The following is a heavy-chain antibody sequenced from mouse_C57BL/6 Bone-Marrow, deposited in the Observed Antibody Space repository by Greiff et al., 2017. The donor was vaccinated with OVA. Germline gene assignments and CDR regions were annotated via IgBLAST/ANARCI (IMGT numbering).Heavy chain of an antibody. D-gene: IGHD2-4*01. Sequence: QVQLKQSGAELVRPGTSVKMSCKASGYTFTNYWIGWAKQRPGHGLEWIGDIYPGGGYTNHNEKFKGKATLTADKSSSTAYMQFSSLTSEDSAIYYCARWGLRRGGYAMDYWGQGTSVTVSS. CDR1: GYTFTNYW. V-gene: IGHV1-63*01. CDR3: ARWGLRRGGYAMDY. CDR2: IYPGGGYT. J-gene: IGHJ4*01.